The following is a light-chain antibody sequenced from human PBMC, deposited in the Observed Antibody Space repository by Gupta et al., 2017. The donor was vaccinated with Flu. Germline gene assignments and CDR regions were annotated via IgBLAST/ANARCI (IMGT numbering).Light chain of an antibody. V-gene: IGKV1-9*01. Sequence: PSFMLASVGDIVTITCLSSQEISGFLDWYQPTSGKVRKLTLYAASTINRRVPWRFSGSGFGTEFTLTVHIRQPKDIAIYFGDEGNTSPLAFGQWTKVEIK. CDR2: AAS. J-gene: IGKJ1*01. CDR1: QEISGF. CDR3: DEGNTSPLA.